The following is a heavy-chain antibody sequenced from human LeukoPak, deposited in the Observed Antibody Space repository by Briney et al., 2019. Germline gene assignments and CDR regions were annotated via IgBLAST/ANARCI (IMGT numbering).Heavy chain of an antibody. CDR2: IIPIFGTA. Sequence: SVKVSCKASGGTFSSYAISWVRQAPGQGLEWMGGIIPIFGTANYAQKFQGRVTITADKSTSTAYMELSSLRSEDTAVYYCARDLRGHYYDSSAPEWAFDIWGQGTMVTVSS. J-gene: IGHJ3*02. D-gene: IGHD3-22*01. CDR1: GGTFSSYA. V-gene: IGHV1-69*06. CDR3: ARDLRGHYYDSSAPEWAFDI.